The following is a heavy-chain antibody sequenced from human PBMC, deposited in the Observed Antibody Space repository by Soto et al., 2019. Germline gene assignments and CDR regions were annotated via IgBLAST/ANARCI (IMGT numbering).Heavy chain of an antibody. V-gene: IGHV3-23*01. D-gene: IGHD2-21*01. J-gene: IGHJ4*02. CDR2: ISGSGGST. Sequence: GGSLRLSCAASGFTFSSYAMSWVRQAPGKGLEWVSAISGSGGSTYYADSVKGRFTISRDNSKNTLYLQMNSLRAEDTAVYYCAKLLFGGVAGPIDYWGQGTLVTVSS. CDR3: AKLLFGGVAGPIDY. CDR1: GFTFSSYA.